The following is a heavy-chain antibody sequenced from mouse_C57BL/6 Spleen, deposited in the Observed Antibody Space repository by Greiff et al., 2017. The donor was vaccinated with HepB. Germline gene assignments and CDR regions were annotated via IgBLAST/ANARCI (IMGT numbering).Heavy chain of an antibody. CDR2: IYPGDGDT. Sequence: QVQLKQSGPELVKPGASVKISCKASGYAFSSSWMNWVKQRPGKGLEWIGRIYPGDGDTNYNGKFKGKATLTADKSSSTAYMQLSSRTSEDSAVYFCARGDYDYDEGDYWGQGTTLTVSS. D-gene: IGHD2-4*01. CDR3: ARGDYDYDEGDY. V-gene: IGHV1-82*01. CDR1: GYAFSSSW. J-gene: IGHJ2*01.